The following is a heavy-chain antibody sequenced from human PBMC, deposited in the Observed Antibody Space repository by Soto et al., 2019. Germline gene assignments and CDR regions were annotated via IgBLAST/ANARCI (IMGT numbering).Heavy chain of an antibody. J-gene: IGHJ4*02. V-gene: IGHV3-9*01. Sequence: EVQLAESGGDLVQPGRSLRLSCATSGFTFDDYAMHWARQAPGKGLEWVSGISWNSGSIHYADSVRGRFTISRDNAKNSLYLQMNSLRPEDTAFYYCAKYGGGDYRLGTYFDSWGQGTLVTVSS. D-gene: IGHD2-21*02. CDR3: AKYGGGDYRLGTYFDS. CDR1: GFTFDDYA. CDR2: ISWNSGSI.